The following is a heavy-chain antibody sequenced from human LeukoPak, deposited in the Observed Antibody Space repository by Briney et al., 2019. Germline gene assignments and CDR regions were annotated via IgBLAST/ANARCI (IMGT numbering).Heavy chain of an antibody. V-gene: IGHV1-69*13. CDR1: GGTFSSYA. CDR3: ARDHYYDSSGYKYYFDY. Sequence: SVKVSCKASGGTFSSYAISWVRQAPGQGLEWMGGIIPIFGTANYAQKFQGRVTITADESTSTAYMELSSLRAEDTAVYYCARDHYYDSSGYKYYFDYWGQGTLVTVSS. CDR2: IIPIFGTA. J-gene: IGHJ4*02. D-gene: IGHD3-22*01.